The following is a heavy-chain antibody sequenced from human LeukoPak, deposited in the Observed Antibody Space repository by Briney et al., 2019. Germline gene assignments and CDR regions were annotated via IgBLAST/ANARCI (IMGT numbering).Heavy chain of an antibody. Sequence: GGSLRLSCAASGFTFSSYGMHWVRQAPGKGLEWVAFIRYDGSNKYYADSVKGRFTISRDNSKNTLYLQMNSLRAEDTAVYYCAKALQWELLFPHWGQGPLVTVSS. CDR3: AKALQWELLFPH. D-gene: IGHD1-26*01. J-gene: IGHJ4*02. V-gene: IGHV3-30*02. CDR2: IRYDGSNK. CDR1: GFTFSSYG.